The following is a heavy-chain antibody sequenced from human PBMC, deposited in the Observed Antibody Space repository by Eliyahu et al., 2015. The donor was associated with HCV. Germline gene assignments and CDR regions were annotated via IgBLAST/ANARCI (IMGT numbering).Heavy chain of an antibody. D-gene: IGHD4/OR15-4a*01. J-gene: IGHJ3*02. CDR1: GGSIXSSSYY. CDR2: IYHRGST. Sequence: QLQLQESGPGLVKPSETLSLTCXVSGGSIXSSSYYWGWIRQPPGKGLEWIGNIYHRGSTYYNPSLKSRVTVSVDTSKNQFSLKLSSVTAADTAVYYCARPSLRAPNAFDIWGQGTMVTVSS. CDR3: ARPSLRAPNAFDI. V-gene: IGHV4-39*01.